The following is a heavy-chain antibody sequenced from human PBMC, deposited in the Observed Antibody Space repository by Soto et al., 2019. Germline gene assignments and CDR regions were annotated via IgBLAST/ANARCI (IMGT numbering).Heavy chain of an antibody. J-gene: IGHJ4*02. Sequence: QVQLQESGPGQVKPSETLSLTCTISGGSVSVYYWSWIRQSTGQGLEWIGYIYASGSPYYNPSLRSRVTISADPSKNQISLNLTSPTAADTAVYYCARGVGSSPPQYWGRGTLVTVSS. V-gene: IGHV4-59*02. CDR3: ARGVGSSPPQY. CDR2: IYASGSP. CDR1: GGSVSVYY. D-gene: IGHD1-26*01.